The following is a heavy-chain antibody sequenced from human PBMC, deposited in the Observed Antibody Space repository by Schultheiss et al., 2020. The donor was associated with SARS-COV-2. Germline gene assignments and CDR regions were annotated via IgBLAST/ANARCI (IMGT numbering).Heavy chain of an antibody. CDR2: IYHSGST. CDR1: GGSISSGGYS. Sequence: SETLSLTCAVSGGSISSGGYSWRWIRQPPGKGLAWIGYIYHSGSTYYKPSLKSRVTISVDKSKNQFSLKLRSVTAADTAVYYCARGPAPYSDFWTDSYTGWFDPWGQGTLVTVSS. CDR3: ARGPAPYSDFWTDSYTGWFDP. V-gene: IGHV4-30-2*01. D-gene: IGHD3-3*01. J-gene: IGHJ5*02.